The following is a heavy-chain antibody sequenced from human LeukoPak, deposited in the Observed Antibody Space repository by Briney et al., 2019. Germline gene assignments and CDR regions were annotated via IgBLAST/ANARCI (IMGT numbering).Heavy chain of an antibody. V-gene: IGHV4-61*09. CDR3: ARSQSGRLYY. D-gene: IGHD3-3*01. CDR2: IYTTGST. CDR1: GGSISSGSYY. Sequence: SQTLSLTCTVSGGSISSGSYYWSWIRQPAGKGLEWIGHIYTTGSTNYNPSLKSRVTISVDTSKNQFSLQLNSVTPEDTAVYYCARSQSGRLYYWGQGTLVTVSS. J-gene: IGHJ4*02.